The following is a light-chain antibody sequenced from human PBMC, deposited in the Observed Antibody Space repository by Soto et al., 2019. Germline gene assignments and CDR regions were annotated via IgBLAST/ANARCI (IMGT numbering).Light chain of an antibody. CDR3: SSYTSSSTPMV. CDR2: DVS. J-gene: IGLJ2*01. CDR1: SSDVGGYNY. V-gene: IGLV2-14*01. Sequence: QSALTQPASVSGSPGQSITISCTGTSSDVGGYNYVSWYQQHPGKAPKLMIYDVSNRPSGVSNRFSGSKSGNTASLTISGLPAEDEAYYYCSSYTSSSTPMVFGGGTKLTVL.